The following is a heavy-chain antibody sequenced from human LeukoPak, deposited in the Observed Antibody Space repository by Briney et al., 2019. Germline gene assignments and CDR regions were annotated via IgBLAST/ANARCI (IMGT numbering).Heavy chain of an antibody. V-gene: IGHV3-48*01. J-gene: IGHJ4*02. CDR3: AKRGSYYDYDY. D-gene: IGHD3-22*01. CDR2: ISSSSSTI. CDR1: GFTFSSYS. Sequence: GGSLRLSCAASGFTFSSYSMNWVRQAPGKGLEWVSYISSSSSTIYYADSVKGRFTISRDNSKNTLYLQMNSLRAEDTAVYYCAKRGSYYDYDYWGQGTLVTVSS.